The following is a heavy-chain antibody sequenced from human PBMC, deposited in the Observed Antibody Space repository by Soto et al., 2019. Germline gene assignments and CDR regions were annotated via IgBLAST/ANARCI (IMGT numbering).Heavy chain of an antibody. J-gene: IGHJ4*02. D-gene: IGHD3-3*01. V-gene: IGHV1-3*01. CDR3: ARLYYDFWSGYPYFDY. Sequence: ASVKVSCKASGYTFTSYAMHWVRQAPGQRLEWMGWINAGNGNTKYSQKFQGRVTITRDTSASTACMELSSLRSEDTAVYYCARLYYDFWSGYPYFDYWGQGTLVTVSS. CDR2: INAGNGNT. CDR1: GYTFTSYA.